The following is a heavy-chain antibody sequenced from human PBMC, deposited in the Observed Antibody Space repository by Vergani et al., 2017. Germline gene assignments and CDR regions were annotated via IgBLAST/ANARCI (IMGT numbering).Heavy chain of an antibody. V-gene: IGHV3-30*02. CDR1: GFTFSNFG. J-gene: IGHJ4*02. Sequence: QVQLVESAGGVVQPGGSLRLSCAASGFTFSNFGMHWLRPAPGEGLEWMAYIGKDGINTRYRDAVKGRFTVARDNSKDILYLQMDSLRSEDTALYYCAKYWRDATDGLPDSWGPGTLGIVSS. CDR2: IGKDGINT. D-gene: IGHD2-8*02. CDR3: AKYWRDATDGLPDS.